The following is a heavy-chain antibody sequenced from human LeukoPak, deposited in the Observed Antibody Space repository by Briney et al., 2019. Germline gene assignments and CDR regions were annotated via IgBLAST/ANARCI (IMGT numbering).Heavy chain of an antibody. J-gene: IGHJ5*02. CDR1: GGSISSSSYY. CDR3: ARPYSSGWYGGVLHPFDP. V-gene: IGHV4-39*01. Sequence: SETLSLTCTVSGGSISSSSYYWGWIRQPPGTGLEWIGSIYYSGSTHYNPSLKSRVTISVDTSKNQFSLKLSSVTAADTAVYYCARPYSSGWYGGVLHPFDPWGQGTLVTVSS. CDR2: IYYSGST. D-gene: IGHD6-19*01.